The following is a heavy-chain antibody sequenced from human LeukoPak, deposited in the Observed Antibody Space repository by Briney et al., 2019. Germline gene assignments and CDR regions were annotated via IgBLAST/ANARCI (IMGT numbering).Heavy chain of an antibody. CDR3: ARDSQSSSWLDY. J-gene: IGHJ4*02. CDR2: ISSSGSTI. Sequence: GGSLRLSCAASGFTFSNYEMNWVRQAPGKGLEWVSYISSSGSTISYADSVKGRFTISRDNAKNSLYLQMNTLRAEDTAVYYCARDSQSSSWLDYWGQGTLVTVSS. CDR1: GFTFSNYE. D-gene: IGHD6-13*01. V-gene: IGHV3-48*03.